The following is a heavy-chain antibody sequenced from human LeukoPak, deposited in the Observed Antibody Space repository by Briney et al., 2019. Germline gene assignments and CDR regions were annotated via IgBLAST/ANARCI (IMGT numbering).Heavy chain of an antibody. Sequence: KAGESLQISCKGSGYSFTSYWIGWVRQLPGKGLEWMGIFYPGDSDTRYSPSFQGQVTISADKSISTAYLQWSSLKASDTAMYYCARSDSGYSGYGIHFDYWGQGTLVTVSS. V-gene: IGHV5-51*01. D-gene: IGHD5-12*01. CDR3: ARSDSGYSGYGIHFDY. CDR2: FYPGDSDT. CDR1: GYSFTSYW. J-gene: IGHJ4*02.